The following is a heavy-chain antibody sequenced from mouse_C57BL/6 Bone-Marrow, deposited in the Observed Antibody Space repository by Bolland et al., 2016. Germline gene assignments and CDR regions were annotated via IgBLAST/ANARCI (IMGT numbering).Heavy chain of an antibody. V-gene: IGHV1-82*01. CDR3: ARSYGSSYGYAMDY. Sequence: DGDTNYNGKFKGKATLTADKSSSTAYMQLSSLTSEESAVYFCARSYGSSYGYAMDYWGQGTS. J-gene: IGHJ4*01. D-gene: IGHD1-1*01. CDR2: DGDT.